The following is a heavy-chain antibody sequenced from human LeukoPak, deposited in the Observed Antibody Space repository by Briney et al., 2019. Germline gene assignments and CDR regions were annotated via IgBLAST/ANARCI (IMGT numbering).Heavy chain of an antibody. V-gene: IGHV1-69*04. CDR2: IIPILGIA. J-gene: IGHJ6*02. CDR1: GGTFSSYA. CDR3: ARDPAYYGSGSYLLPMLRVQMVSYGMDV. D-gene: IGHD3-10*01. Sequence: SVKVSCKASGGTFSSYAISWVRQAPGQGLEWMGRIIPILGIANYAQKFQGRVTITADKSTSTAYMELSSLRSEDTAVYYCARDPAYYGSGSYLLPMLRVQMVSYGMDVWGQGTTVTVSS.